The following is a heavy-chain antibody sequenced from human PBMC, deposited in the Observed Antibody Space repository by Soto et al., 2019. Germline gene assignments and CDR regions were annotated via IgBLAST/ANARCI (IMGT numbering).Heavy chain of an antibody. CDR1: GYTFTSYY. J-gene: IGHJ3*02. D-gene: IGHD2-15*01. Sequence: ASVKVSCKASGYTFTSYYLHWVRQAPGQGLEWIGIINPSGGSTDYAQKFQGGVTLTRDTSASTVYMELSSLRYEDTALYYCARGGLFARHAFDIWGQGTMVTVSS. CDR3: ARGGLFARHAFDI. V-gene: IGHV1-46*01. CDR2: INPSGGST.